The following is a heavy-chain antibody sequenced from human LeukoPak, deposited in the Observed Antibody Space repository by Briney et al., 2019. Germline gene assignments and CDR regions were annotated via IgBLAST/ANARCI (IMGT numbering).Heavy chain of an antibody. Sequence: SETLSLTCTVSGGSTSRYYWSWIRQPSGKRLDWLGYIYYSGSTTYNPSLKSRLTMSVDTSKNQISLKLISLTAADTAVYYCARLPGIAAVWGQGTLVTVSS. D-gene: IGHD6-13*01. CDR3: ARLPGIAAV. CDR1: GGSTSRYY. J-gene: IGHJ4*02. CDR2: IYYSGST. V-gene: IGHV4-59*08.